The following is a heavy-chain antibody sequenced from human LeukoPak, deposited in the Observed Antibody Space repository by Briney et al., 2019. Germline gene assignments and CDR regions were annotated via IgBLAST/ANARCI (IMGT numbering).Heavy chain of an antibody. V-gene: IGHV4-34*01. CDR2: INHSGST. CDR3: ARVSGGSKYYYYYMDV. CDR1: GGSFSGYY. Sequence: SETLSLTCAVYGGSFSGYYWSWIRQPPGKGLEWIGEINHSGSTNYNPSLKSRATISVDTSKNQFSLELSSVTAADTAVYYCARVSGGSKYYYYYMDVWGKGTTVTVSS. D-gene: IGHD2-15*01. J-gene: IGHJ6*03.